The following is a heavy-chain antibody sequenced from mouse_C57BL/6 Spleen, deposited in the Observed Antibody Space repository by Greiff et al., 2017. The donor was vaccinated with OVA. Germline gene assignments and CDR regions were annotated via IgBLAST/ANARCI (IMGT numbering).Heavy chain of an antibody. CDR3: TRDYYYGSSEAWFAY. V-gene: IGHV5-9-1*02. CDR2: ISSGGDYI. J-gene: IGHJ3*01. D-gene: IGHD1-1*01. CDR1: GFTFSSYA. Sequence: KLVESGEGLVKPGGSLKLSCAASGFTFSSYAMSWVRQTPEKRLEWVAYISSGGDYIYYADTVKGRFTISRDNARNTLYLQMSSLKSEDTAMYYCTRDYYYGSSEAWFAYWGQGTLVTVSA.